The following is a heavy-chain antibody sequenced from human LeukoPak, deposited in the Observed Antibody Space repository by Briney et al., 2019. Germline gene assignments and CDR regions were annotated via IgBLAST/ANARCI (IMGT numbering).Heavy chain of an antibody. CDR2: IKQDGSEK. J-gene: IGHJ4*02. V-gene: IGHV3-7*01. Sequence: GGSLRLSCAASGFTFSSYWMSWVRQAPGKGLEWVANIKQDGSEKYYVDPVKGRFTISRDNAKNSLYLQMNSLRAEDTAVYYCARLSRTYYYDYWGQGTLVTVSS. CDR1: GFTFSSYW. D-gene: IGHD3-10*01. CDR3: ARLSRTYYYDY.